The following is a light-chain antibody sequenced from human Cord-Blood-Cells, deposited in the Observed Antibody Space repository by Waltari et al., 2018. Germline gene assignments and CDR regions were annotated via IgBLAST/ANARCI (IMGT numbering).Light chain of an antibody. J-gene: IGLJ3*02. CDR2: EDN. V-gene: IGLV6-57*01. CDR1: SGSIASTY. CDR3: QSYDSSNWV. Sequence: NFMLTQPHSVSESPGKTVTISCTRSSGSIASTYVQWYQPRPGSSPTTVIYEDNQRPSGVPDRFSGSIDSSSNSASLTISGLKTEDEADYYCQSYDSSNWVFGGGTKLTVL.